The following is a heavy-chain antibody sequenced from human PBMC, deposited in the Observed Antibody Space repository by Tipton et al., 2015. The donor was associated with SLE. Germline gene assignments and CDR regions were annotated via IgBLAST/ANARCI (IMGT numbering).Heavy chain of an antibody. CDR3: ARDLIFEPLSPSLDY. V-gene: IGHV1-2*06. D-gene: IGHD3-3*02. CDR2: INPNSGDT. J-gene: IGHJ4*02. Sequence: QVQLVQSGAEVKKPGASVRVSCKTSGYTFSGFYMHWLRQAPGQGPEWMGRINPNSGDTKYAHKFQGRVTMTRDTSISTGYMELSGLRSDDTAVYFCARDLIFEPLSPSLDYWGQGTLITVSS. CDR1: GYTFSGFY.